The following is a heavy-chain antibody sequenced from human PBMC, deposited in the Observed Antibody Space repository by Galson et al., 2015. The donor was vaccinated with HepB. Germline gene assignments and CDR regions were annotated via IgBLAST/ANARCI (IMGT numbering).Heavy chain of an antibody. CDR3: ARLRGYYGSGSPFDP. V-gene: IGHV5-10-1*01. CDR1: GYSFTNYW. CDR2: IDPSDSYT. Sequence: QSGAEVKKHGESLRISCKGSGYSFTNYWISWVRQMPGKGLEWMGRIDPSDSYTHYSPSFQGHVTISADKSISTAYLQWSSLKASDTAMYYCARLRGYYGSGSPFDPWGQGTLVTVSS. J-gene: IGHJ5*02. D-gene: IGHD3-10*01.